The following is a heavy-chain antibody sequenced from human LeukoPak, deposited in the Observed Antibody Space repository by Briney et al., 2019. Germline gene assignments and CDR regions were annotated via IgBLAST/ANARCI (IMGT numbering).Heavy chain of an antibody. J-gene: IGHJ4*02. CDR2: IWYDGSNK. CDR1: GFTFSSYA. V-gene: IGHV3-33*08. D-gene: IGHD2-2*01. Sequence: GGSLRLSCAASGFTFSSYAMSWVRQAPGKGLEWVAVIWYDGSNKYYADSVKGRFTISRDNSKNTLYLQMNSLRAEDTAVYYCARGVVPAYAFDYWGQGTLVTVSS. CDR3: ARGVVPAYAFDY.